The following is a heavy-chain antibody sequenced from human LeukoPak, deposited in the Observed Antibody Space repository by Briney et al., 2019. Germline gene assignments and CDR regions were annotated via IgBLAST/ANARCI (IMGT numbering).Heavy chain of an antibody. D-gene: IGHD6-6*01. CDR1: GFTFSNYE. Sequence: PGGSLRLSCAASGFTFSNYEMNWVRQAPGKGLEWVSYISTSGRTIYYADSVKGRFTISRDNAKNSLYLQMNSLRAEDTAVYYCARGGIAARFAYWGQGTLVTVSS. J-gene: IGHJ4*02. CDR2: ISTSGRTI. CDR3: ARGGIAARFAY. V-gene: IGHV3-48*03.